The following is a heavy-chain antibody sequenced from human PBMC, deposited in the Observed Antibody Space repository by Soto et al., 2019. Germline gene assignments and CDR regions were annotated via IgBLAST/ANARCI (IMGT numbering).Heavy chain of an antibody. CDR1: GDSIGTYY. CDR3: ARGGRASGSPGY. J-gene: IGHJ4*02. D-gene: IGHD3-10*01. CDR2: IYFTGTT. V-gene: IGHV4-59*01. Sequence: SETLSLTRTITGDSIGTYYWNWMRQPPGKGLEWIGHIYFTGTTTYHPSLKSRVTMSLDTSKNQFFLNLTSLTAADTAVYYCARGGRASGSPGYWGQGTLVTVSS.